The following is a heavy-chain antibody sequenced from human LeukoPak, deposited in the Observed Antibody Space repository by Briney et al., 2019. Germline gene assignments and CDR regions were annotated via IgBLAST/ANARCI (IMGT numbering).Heavy chain of an antibody. Sequence: PAETLCLTCSVPGGTSINYYLSWIRQPPGKALEWIGYIHDSGITNYNPSLKRRVTISVDTSRNQFSLRLRSVTAADTAVFYCARASRGWYGLFDNWGQG. CDR1: GGTSINYY. CDR3: ARASRGWYGLFDN. CDR2: IHDSGIT. V-gene: IGHV4-59*01. J-gene: IGHJ4*01. D-gene: IGHD6-19*01.